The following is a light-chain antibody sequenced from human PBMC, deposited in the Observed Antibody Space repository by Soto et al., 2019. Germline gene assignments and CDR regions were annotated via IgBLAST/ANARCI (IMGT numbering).Light chain of an antibody. V-gene: IGKV4-1*01. CDR2: WAS. Sequence: DIVMTQSPDSLAVSLGERATINCKSSQSVLYSSNNKNYLAWYQQKPGQPPKLLIYWASTRESGVPDRFSGSGSGTDVTLTISSLQAEDVAVYYCQQYYSTPEKFGQGTKVEIK. CDR1: QSVLYSSNNKNY. J-gene: IGKJ1*01. CDR3: QQYYSTPEK.